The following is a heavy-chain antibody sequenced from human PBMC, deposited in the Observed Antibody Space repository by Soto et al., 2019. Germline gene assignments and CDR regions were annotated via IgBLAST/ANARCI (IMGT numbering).Heavy chain of an antibody. CDR3: ARGQWNYGHPPPYFDY. J-gene: IGHJ4*02. CDR2: IYYSGST. Sequence: SETLSLTCTVSGGSISSGGYYWSWIRQHPGKGLEWIGYIYYSGSTYYNPSLKSRVTISVDTSKNQFSLKLSSVTAADTAVYYCARGQWNYGHPPPYFDYWGQGTLVTVSS. CDR1: GGSISSGGYY. D-gene: IGHD1-7*01. V-gene: IGHV4-31*03.